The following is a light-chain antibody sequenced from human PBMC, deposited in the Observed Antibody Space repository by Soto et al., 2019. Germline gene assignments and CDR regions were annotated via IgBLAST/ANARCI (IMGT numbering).Light chain of an antibody. CDR2: EVT. CDR3: SSYTSSTTLDV. J-gene: IGLJ1*01. V-gene: IGLV2-14*01. Sequence: QSALTQPASVSGSPGQSITISCTGTSSDVGDYNYVSWYQQLPGKAPKLMIYEVTNRPSGVSNRFSGSKSGNTASLTISGLQAEDEADYYCSSYTSSTTLDVFGSGTKVTVL. CDR1: SSDVGDYNY.